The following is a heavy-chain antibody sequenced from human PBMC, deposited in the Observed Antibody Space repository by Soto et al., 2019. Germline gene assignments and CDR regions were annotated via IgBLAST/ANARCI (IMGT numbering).Heavy chain of an antibody. Sequence: SVKVSCKASGGTFSSYTISWVRQAPGQGLEWMGRIIPILGIANYAQKFQGRVTITADKSTSTAYMELSSLRSEDTAVYYCAKTYYDFSYYYHMDVWGKGTTVTVSS. J-gene: IGHJ6*03. D-gene: IGHD3-3*01. V-gene: IGHV1-69*02. CDR3: AKTYYDFSYYYHMDV. CDR2: IIPILGIA. CDR1: GGTFSSYT.